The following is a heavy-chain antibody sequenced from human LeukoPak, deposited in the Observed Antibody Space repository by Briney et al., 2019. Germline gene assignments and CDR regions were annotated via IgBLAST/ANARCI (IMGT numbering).Heavy chain of an antibody. Sequence: SDTLSLTCTVSGGSISSYYWSWIRQPPGKGLEWIGYIYYSGSTNYNPSLKSRVTISVDTSKNQFSLKLSSVTAADTAVYYSASTGGGCSGGSCYGALDYWGQGTLVTVSS. V-gene: IGHV4-59*12. J-gene: IGHJ4*02. CDR2: IYYSGST. CDR3: ASTGGGCSGGSCYGALDY. CDR1: GGSISSYY. D-gene: IGHD2-15*01.